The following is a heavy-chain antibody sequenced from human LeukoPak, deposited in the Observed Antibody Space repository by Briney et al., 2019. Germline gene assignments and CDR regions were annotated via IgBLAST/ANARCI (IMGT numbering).Heavy chain of an antibody. J-gene: IGHJ5*02. V-gene: IGHV3-48*03. CDR2: ISRSGGTI. D-gene: IGHD5/OR15-5a*01. CDR1: GFTFSSYD. CDR3: ATFLRSLFDP. Sequence: GGSLRLSCAASGFTFSSYDMNWIRQAPGKGLEWVSFISRSGGTIYYADSVKGRFTISRDNAKNSLYLQVNSLRAEDTAVYYCATFLRSLFDPWGQGTLVTVSS.